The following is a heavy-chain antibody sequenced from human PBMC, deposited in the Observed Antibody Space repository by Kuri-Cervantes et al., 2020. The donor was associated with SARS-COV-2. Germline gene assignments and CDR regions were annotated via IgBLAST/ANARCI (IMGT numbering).Heavy chain of an antibody. J-gene: IGHJ4*02. CDR3: ARRNPTSSSSFDY. V-gene: IGHV4-59*08. D-gene: IGHD6-6*01. CDR2: IYYSGST. Sequence: CTVSGGSIITYYWSWIRQPPGKGLEWIGYIYYSGSTNYNPSLKSRVTISVDTSKNKFSLKLSSVTAADTAVYYCARRNPTSSSSFDYWGQGTLVTVSS. CDR1: GGSIITYY.